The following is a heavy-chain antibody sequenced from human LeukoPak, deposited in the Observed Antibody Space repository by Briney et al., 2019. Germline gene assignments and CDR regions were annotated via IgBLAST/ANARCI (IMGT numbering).Heavy chain of an antibody. D-gene: IGHD5-12*01. CDR1: GFTFDDYG. V-gene: IGHV3-20*04. CDR2: INWNGGST. J-gene: IGHJ4*02. CDR3: AREVVDIVATTSLDY. Sequence: GGSLRLSCAASGFTFDDYGMSWVRQAPGKGLEWVSGINWNGGSTGYADSVKGRFTISRDNAKNSLYLQMNSLRAEDTALYYCAREVVDIVATTSLDYWGQGTLVTVSS.